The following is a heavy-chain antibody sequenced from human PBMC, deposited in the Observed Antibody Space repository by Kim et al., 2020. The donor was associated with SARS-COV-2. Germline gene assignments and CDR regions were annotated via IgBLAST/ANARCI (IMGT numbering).Heavy chain of an antibody. CDR3: SRGKGPHGWFDP. CDR2: ISDDGTST. Sequence: GGSLRLSCAASGFTVSSYWMHWVRHAPGKGLVWVSRISDDGTSTYYADSVKGRFTISRDSATNTIFLQMSGLRVEDTGVSYCSRGKGPHGWFDPWGQGTL. J-gene: IGHJ5*02. D-gene: IGHD4-17*01. V-gene: IGHV3-74*01. CDR1: GFTVSSYW.